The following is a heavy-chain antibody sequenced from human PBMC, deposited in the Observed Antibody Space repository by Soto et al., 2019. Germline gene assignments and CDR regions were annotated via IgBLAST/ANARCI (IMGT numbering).Heavy chain of an antibody. V-gene: IGHV1-2*02. CDR2: ISPKSGGT. Sequence: GAPVKVSCPAAGSTFIKDYMHLGRPAPGQGFEWMGRISPKSGGTNYAQKFQGRVSMTWDTSLKTAYMELSSLMSEDTAVDDLARPPGNLSDWYLFDLLVQGPQVTFS. CDR3: ARPPGNLSDWYLFDL. J-gene: IGHJ5*02. D-gene: IGHD3-9*01. CDR1: GSTFIKDY.